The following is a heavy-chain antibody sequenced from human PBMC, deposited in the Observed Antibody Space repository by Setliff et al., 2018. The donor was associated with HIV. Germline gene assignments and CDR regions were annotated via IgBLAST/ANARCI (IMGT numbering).Heavy chain of an antibody. V-gene: IGHV7-4-1*02. CDR1: GYSFINYA. D-gene: IGHD5-18*01. Sequence: GGPVKVSCKASGYSFINYAINWLRQAPGRGLEWMGWIHTEQGFPMYAQGFTGRFVFSLDPSVNTAYLQINSLTPDDGGVYYCARVEDTAYDYWGQGTLVTVSS. J-gene: IGHJ4*02. CDR2: IHTEQGFP. CDR3: ARVEDTAYDY.